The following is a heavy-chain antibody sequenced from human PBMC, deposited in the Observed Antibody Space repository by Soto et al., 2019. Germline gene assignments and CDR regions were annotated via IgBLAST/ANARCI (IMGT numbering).Heavy chain of an antibody. Sequence: EVQLAESGGGLVQPGGSLRLSCAASGFTFNSYWMHWVRQVPGKGLVWVSRINNDGSTTNYADSVKGRFTISRDNARNTVYLQMNSLRADDTAVYYCVRGVIAAICFDSWGQGTLVTVSS. CDR1: GFTFNSYW. J-gene: IGHJ4*02. CDR2: INNDGSTT. CDR3: VRGVIAAICFDS. V-gene: IGHV3-74*01. D-gene: IGHD2-15*01.